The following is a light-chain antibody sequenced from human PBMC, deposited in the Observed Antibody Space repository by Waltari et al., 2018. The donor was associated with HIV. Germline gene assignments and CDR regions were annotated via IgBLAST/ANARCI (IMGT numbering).Light chain of an antibody. J-gene: IGLJ1*01. V-gene: IGLV2-14*01. CDR1: SSDVGGYNY. CDR2: DVR. CDR3: SSYTSSSTRV. Sequence: QSALTQPASVSGSPGQSFTISCTGTSSDVGGYNYVSWYQQHPGKAPKLMIYDVRTRPSGVSNRFSGSKSGNTASLTISGLQAEDETYYYCSSYTSSSTRVFGTGTKVTVL.